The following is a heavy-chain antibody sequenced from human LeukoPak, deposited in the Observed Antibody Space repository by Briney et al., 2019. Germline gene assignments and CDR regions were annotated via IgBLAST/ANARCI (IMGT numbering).Heavy chain of an antibody. Sequence: GASVTVSCKASGYTFTSYGISWVRQATGQGLEWMGWMNPNSGNTGYAQKFQGRVTITRNTSISTAYMELSSLRSEDTAVYYCARYYYDSSGYYGFDYWGQGTLVTVSS. CDR2: MNPNSGNT. D-gene: IGHD3-22*01. CDR3: ARYYYDSSGYYGFDY. CDR1: GYTFTSYG. J-gene: IGHJ4*02. V-gene: IGHV1-8*03.